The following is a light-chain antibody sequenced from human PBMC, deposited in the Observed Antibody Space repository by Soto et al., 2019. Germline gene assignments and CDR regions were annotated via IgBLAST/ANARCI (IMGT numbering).Light chain of an antibody. V-gene: IGKV1-39*01. CDR2: AAS. J-gene: IGKJ1*01. CDR3: QQSYTTPRT. CDR1: QTISNN. Sequence: DIQMTQSPSSLPASVGDRVTITCLTSQTISNNLNWYQQKPGKAPTLLIYAASSLQSGVPARFSGSGSGTDFTLTITSLQPEDFATYYCQQSYTTPRTFGRGTKVDI.